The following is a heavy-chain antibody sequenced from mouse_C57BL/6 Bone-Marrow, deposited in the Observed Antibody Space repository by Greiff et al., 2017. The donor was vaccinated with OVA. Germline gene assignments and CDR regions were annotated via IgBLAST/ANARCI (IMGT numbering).Heavy chain of an antibody. J-gene: IGHJ2*01. Sequence: QVQLQQPGAELVTPGASVKLSCKASGYTFTSYWMQWVKQRPGQGLEWIGEIDPSDSYTNFTQKFKGKATLTVDTSSSTAYMQLSSLTSEDSAVYYCASLDSSGPDYWGQGTTLTVSS. CDR3: ASLDSSGPDY. CDR1: GYTFTSYW. D-gene: IGHD3-2*02. CDR2: IDPSDSYT. V-gene: IGHV1-50*01.